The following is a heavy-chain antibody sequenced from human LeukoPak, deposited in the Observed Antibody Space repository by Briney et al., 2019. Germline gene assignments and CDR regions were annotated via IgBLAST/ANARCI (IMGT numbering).Heavy chain of an antibody. Sequence: GGSLRLSCAASGFTFSNYGMHWVRQAPGKGLEWVAVVSSDGSIDYYADSVRGRFTVSRDNSKNTMFLQFNTLRPEDTAVYYCAREGMGTTFSAWFDPWGQGTLVTVSS. CDR2: VSSDGSID. V-gene: IGHV3-30*03. D-gene: IGHD1-7*01. CDR3: AREGMGTTFSAWFDP. J-gene: IGHJ5*02. CDR1: GFTFSNYG.